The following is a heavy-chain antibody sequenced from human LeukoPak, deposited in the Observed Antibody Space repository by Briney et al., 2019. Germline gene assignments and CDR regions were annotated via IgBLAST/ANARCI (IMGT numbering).Heavy chain of an antibody. CDR1: GFTFSSYW. Sequence: GGSLRLSCAASGFTFSSYWMSWVRQAPGKGLEWVSSISSSSSYIYYADSVKGRFTISRDNAKNSLYLQMNSLRAEDTAVYYCARGPYGSGSYFDYYYYYMDVWGKGTMVTISS. D-gene: IGHD3-10*01. J-gene: IGHJ6*03. V-gene: IGHV3-21*01. CDR2: ISSSSSYI. CDR3: ARGPYGSGSYFDYYYYYMDV.